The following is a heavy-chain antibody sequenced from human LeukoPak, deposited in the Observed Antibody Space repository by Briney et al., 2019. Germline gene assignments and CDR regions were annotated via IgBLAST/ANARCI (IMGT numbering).Heavy chain of an antibody. CDR1: GLTFSSYS. J-gene: IGHJ4*02. D-gene: IGHD6-13*01. V-gene: IGHV3-23*01. Sequence: PGRSLRLSCAASGLTFSSYSMSWVRQAPGKGLFWVSGISASGSGTYYADSVKGRFTISRDNSKNTLYLQMNSLRAEDTAVYYCAKDAAGPEYWGQGTLVTVSS. CDR2: ISASGSGT. CDR3: AKDAAGPEY.